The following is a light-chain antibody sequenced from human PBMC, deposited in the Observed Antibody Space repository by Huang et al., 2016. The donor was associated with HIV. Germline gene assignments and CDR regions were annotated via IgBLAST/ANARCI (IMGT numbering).Light chain of an antibody. CDR1: QSVSSS. CDR3: QQRSNWPPFT. Sequence: EIVLTQSPATLSLSPGERATLSCRASQSVSSSLAWYQQKPGQAPRLLIYDASTRANGIPARFIGRGSGTDFTLTISSLEPEDFAVYYCQQRSNWPPFTFGPGTKVDIK. V-gene: IGKV3-11*01. J-gene: IGKJ3*01. CDR2: DAS.